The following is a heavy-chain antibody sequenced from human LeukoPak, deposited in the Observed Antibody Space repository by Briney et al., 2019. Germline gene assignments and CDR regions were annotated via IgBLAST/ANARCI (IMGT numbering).Heavy chain of an antibody. CDR3: ASHPITMVRGVIWWDAFDI. CDR2: IYYSGST. Sequence: SQTLSLTCAVSGGSISSGGYSWSWIRQPPGKGLEWIGSIYYSGSTYYNPSLKSRVTISVDTSKNQFSLKLSSVTAADTAVYYCASHPITMVRGVIWWDAFDIWGQGTMVTVSS. CDR1: GGSISSGGYS. J-gene: IGHJ3*02. V-gene: IGHV4-30-2*03. D-gene: IGHD3-10*01.